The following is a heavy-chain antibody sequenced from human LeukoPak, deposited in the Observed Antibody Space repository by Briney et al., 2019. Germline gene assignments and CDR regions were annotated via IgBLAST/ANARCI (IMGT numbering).Heavy chain of an antibody. D-gene: IGHD5-12*01. CDR2: ISYDGSNK. V-gene: IGHV3-30-3*01. J-gene: IGHJ4*02. CDR1: GFTFSSYA. CDR3: ARVSGYDGYY. Sequence: GGSLRLSCAASGFTFSSYAMHWVRQAPGKGLEWVAVISYDGSNKYYADSVKGRFTISRDNSKNTLYLQMNSLRAEDTAVYYCARVSGYDGYYWGQGTLVTVSS.